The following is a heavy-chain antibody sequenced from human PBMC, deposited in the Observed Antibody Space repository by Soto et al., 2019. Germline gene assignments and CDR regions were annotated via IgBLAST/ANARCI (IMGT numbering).Heavy chain of an antibody. CDR2: ISYDGSNK. D-gene: IGHD6-13*01. J-gene: IGHJ4*02. CDR3: APDRGAPGIAAAGTSGYFDY. V-gene: IGHV3-30-3*01. Sequence: GGSLRLSCAASGFTFSSYAMHWVRQAPGKGLEWVAVISYDGSNKYYADSVKGRFTISRDNSKNTLYLQMNSLRAEDTAVYYCAPDRGAPGIAAAGTSGYFDYWGQGTLVTVSS. CDR1: GFTFSSYA.